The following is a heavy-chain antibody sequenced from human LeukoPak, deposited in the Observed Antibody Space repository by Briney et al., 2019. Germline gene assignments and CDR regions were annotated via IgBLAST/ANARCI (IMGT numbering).Heavy chain of an antibody. CDR2: ISYDGSTI. CDR3: ARDQLGS. V-gene: IGHV3-30-3*01. D-gene: IGHD1-1*01. CDR1: GFTFSSHA. J-gene: IGHJ4*02. Sequence: GRSLRLSCAASGFTFSSHAMHWVRQAPGKGLEWVAFISYDGSTISFADSVKGRFTISRDNAKNSLYLQMNSLRAEDTAVYYCARDQLGSWGQGTLVTVSS.